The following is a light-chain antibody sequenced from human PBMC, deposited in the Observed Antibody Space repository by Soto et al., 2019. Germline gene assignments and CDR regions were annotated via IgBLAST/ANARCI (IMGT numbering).Light chain of an antibody. CDR3: QQRKNWPPIT. Sequence: EIVMTQSPATLSVAPGERATLSCRASQSVSSYLAWYQQKPGQAPRLLIYDASNRATGVPARFSGSGSGTDFTLTISSLEPEDLALYYCQQRKNWPPITVGQGTRLEIK. J-gene: IGKJ5*01. V-gene: IGKV3-11*01. CDR2: DAS. CDR1: QSVSSY.